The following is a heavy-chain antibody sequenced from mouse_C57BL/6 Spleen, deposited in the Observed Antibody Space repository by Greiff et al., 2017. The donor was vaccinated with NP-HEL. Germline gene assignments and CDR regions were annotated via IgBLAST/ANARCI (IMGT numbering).Heavy chain of an antibody. CDR3: ARSGDYDKGWFAY. V-gene: IGHV1-82*01. CDR1: GYAFSSSW. D-gene: IGHD2-4*01. J-gene: IGHJ3*01. CDR2: IYPGDGDT. Sequence: QVQLQQSGPELVKPGASVKISCKASGYAFSSSWMNWVKQRPGKGLEWIGRIYPGDGDTNYNGKFKGKATLTADKSSSTAYMQLSSLTSENSAVYFCARSGDYDKGWFAYWGQGTLVTVSA.